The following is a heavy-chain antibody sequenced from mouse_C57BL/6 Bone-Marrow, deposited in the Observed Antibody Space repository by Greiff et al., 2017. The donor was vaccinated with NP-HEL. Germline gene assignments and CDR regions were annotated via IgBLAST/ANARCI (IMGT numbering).Heavy chain of an antibody. CDR1: GYTFTNYW. CDR2: IYPGGGYT. D-gene: IGHD1-1*01. V-gene: IGHV1-63*01. J-gene: IGHJ4*01. Sequence: QVQLQQSGAELVRPGTSVKMSCKASGYTFTNYWIGWAKQRPGHGLEWIGDIYPGGGYTNYNEKFKGKATLTADKSSSTAYMQFSSLTSEDSAIYYCARALLGYYGSRYAMDYWGQGTSVTVSS. CDR3: ARALLGYYGSRYAMDY.